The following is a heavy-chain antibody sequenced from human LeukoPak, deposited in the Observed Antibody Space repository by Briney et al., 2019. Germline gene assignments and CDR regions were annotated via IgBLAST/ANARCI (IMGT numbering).Heavy chain of an antibody. D-gene: IGHD1-26*01. CDR3: ARGVSGSYPRDYYYYMDV. CDR2: IYTSGST. V-gene: IGHV4-4*07. J-gene: IGHJ6*03. CDR1: GGSISSYY. Sequence: SETLSLTCTVSGGSISSYYWSWIRQPAGKGLEWIGRIYTSGSTNYNPSLKSRVTMSVDTSKNQFSLKLSSVTAADTAVYYCARGVSGSYPRDYYYYMDVWGKGTTVTVSS.